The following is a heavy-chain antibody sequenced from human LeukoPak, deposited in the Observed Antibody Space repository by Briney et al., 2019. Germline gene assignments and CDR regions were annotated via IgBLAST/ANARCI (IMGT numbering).Heavy chain of an antibody. CDR1: EFTFTSYE. J-gene: IGHJ4*02. Sequence: GGSLRLSSAASEFTFTSYEMNWVRQAPGKGLEWVSYISSSGSTIYYADSVKGRFTISRDNAKNSLYLQMNSLRAEDTAVYYCARPPSSSWYSTYYYAYWGQGTLVTVSS. V-gene: IGHV3-48*03. CDR2: ISSSGSTI. CDR3: ARPPSSSWYSTYYYAY. D-gene: IGHD6-13*01.